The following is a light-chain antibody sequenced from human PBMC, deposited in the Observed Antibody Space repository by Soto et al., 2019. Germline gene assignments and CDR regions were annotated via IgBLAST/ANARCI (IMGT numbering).Light chain of an antibody. CDR2: EGN. V-gene: IGLV2-23*01. Sequence: QSALTQPASVSGSPGQSITISCTGTSSDVGSFNLVSWYQQHPGKAPKLMIYEGNKRPSGFSSRFSGSKSGNTASLTISGLRSEDEADYHCCSYAGGSTYVFGTGTKLTVL. CDR1: SSDVGSFNL. CDR3: CSYAGGSTYV. J-gene: IGLJ1*01.